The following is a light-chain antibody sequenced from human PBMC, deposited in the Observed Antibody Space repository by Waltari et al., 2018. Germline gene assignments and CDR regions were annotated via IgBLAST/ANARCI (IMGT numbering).Light chain of an antibody. V-gene: IGKV3-11*01. CDR2: DAS. CDR3: QQRSNWPPYT. J-gene: IGKJ2*01. Sequence: EIVLTQYPATLSLSPGARATLSCRASQSVSSYLAWYQQKPGQAPRLLIYDASNRATGIPARFSGSGSGTDFTLTISSLEPEDFAFYYCQQRSNWPPYTFGQGTKLEIK. CDR1: QSVSSY.